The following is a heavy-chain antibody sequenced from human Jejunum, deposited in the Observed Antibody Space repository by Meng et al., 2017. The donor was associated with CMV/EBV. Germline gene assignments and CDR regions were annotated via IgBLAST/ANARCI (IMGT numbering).Heavy chain of an antibody. D-gene: IGHD3-10*01. V-gene: IGHV3-7*01. J-gene: IGHJ6*02. CDR2: MNQDGSER. CDR3: ARDIRGSDYYHGMDV. Sequence: FIFGDYWMSWVRQVPGKGLEWAANMNQDGSERYYMDSVKGRFVIYRDNAQNSVYLQMNNLRAEDTGVYFCARDIRGSDYYHGMDVWGQGTTVTVSS. CDR1: FIFGDYW.